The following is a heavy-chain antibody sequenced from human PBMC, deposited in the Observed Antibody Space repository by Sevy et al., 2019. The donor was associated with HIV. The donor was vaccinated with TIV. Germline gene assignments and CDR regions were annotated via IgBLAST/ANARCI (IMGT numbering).Heavy chain of an antibody. V-gene: IGHV4-4*07. CDR1: GGSINTFY. J-gene: IGHJ5*02. CDR2: ISTSGST. CDR3: TRDGFFRGFGEFWGSPMKNWFDP. Sequence: SETLSLTCTVSGGSINTFYWGWIRQPAGRGLEWIGRISTSGSTNHNPSLKSRVTMSVDTSRNQFSLKLSSVTAADTAVYYCTRDGFFRGFGEFWGSPMKNWFDPWGQGTLVTVSS. D-gene: IGHD3-10*01.